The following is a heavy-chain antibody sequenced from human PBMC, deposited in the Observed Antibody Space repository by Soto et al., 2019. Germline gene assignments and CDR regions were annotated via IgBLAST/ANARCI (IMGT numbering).Heavy chain of an antibody. D-gene: IGHD2-15*01. CDR2: IYYSGST. V-gene: IGHV4-31*03. J-gene: IGHJ4*02. CDR1: GGSISSGGYY. CDR3: ARSGYCSGGSCYYYFDY. Sequence: QVQLQESGPGLVKPSQTPSLTCTVSGGSISSGGYYWSWIRQHPGKGLEWIGYIYYSGSTYYNPSLKSRVTISVDTSKNQFSLKLSSVTAADTAVYYCARSGYCSGGSCYYYFDYWGQGTLVTVSS.